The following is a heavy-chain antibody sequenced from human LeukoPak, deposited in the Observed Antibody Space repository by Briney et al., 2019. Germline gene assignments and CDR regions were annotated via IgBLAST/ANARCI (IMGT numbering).Heavy chain of an antibody. CDR1: GFIFRSYA. V-gene: IGHV3-23*01. CDR3: ATFGVIVRNDYLDY. Sequence: GGSLRLSCVGSGFIFRSYAVTWVRQASGKGLEWVSSITANGDATYYADSVKGRFTISRDNSKNTLYLQMSSLRAEDTAVYYCATFGVIVRNDYLDYWGRGALVAVSS. D-gene: IGHD3-3*01. J-gene: IGHJ4*02. CDR2: ITANGDAT.